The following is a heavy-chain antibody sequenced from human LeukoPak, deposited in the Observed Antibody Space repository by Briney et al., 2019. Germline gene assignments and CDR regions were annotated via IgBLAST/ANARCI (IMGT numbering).Heavy chain of an antibody. CDR3: AKDHYDFWSATTSYYFDY. CDR1: GFTFDDYA. D-gene: IGHD3-3*01. V-gene: IGHV3-30*02. CDR2: IRYDGSNK. Sequence: PGGSLRLSCAASGFTFDDYAMHWVRQAPGKGLEWVAFIRYDGSNKYYADSVKGRFTISRDNSKNTLYLQMNSLRAEDTAVYYCAKDHYDFWSATTSYYFDYWGQGTLVTVSS. J-gene: IGHJ4*02.